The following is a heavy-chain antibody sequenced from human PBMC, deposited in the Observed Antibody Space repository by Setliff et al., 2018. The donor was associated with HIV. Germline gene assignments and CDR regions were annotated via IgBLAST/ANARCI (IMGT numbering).Heavy chain of an antibody. CDR3: ARLGRPYSGQGWFDP. V-gene: IGHV4-39*01. Sequence: PSETLSLTCSASGDSIFTSTYYWGWIRQPPGKRLEWIGSIYYSGNTYYNPSLKSRVTISVDTSKNQFFLNLSSVTATDSAVYYCARLGRPYSGQGWFDPWGQGTLVTVSS. CDR2: IYYSGNT. CDR1: GDSIFTSTYY. D-gene: IGHD5-12*01. J-gene: IGHJ5*02.